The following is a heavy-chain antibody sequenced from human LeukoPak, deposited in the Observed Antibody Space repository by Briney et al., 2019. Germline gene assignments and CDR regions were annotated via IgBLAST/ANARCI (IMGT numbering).Heavy chain of an antibody. CDR1: GFTFSDYY. CDR2: ISGSGSFI. Sequence: PGGSLRLSWAASGFTFSDYYMSWIRQAPGKGLEWLSYISGSGSFIYYADSVKGQFTISRDNAKNSLYLQMNSLRVEDTAVYYCARARGLWFGELSPDYWGQGTLVTVSS. CDR3: ARARGLWFGELSPDY. D-gene: IGHD3-10*01. V-gene: IGHV3-11*04. J-gene: IGHJ4*02.